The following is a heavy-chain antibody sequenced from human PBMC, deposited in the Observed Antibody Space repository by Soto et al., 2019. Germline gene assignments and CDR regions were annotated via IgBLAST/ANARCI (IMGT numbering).Heavy chain of an antibody. Sequence: GAAGKVSWEAWCCSFAGYGMSSGLQAPGQGLEWMGWISAYNGNTNYAQKLQGRVTMTTDTSTSTAYVELRSLRSDDTAVYYCARVKGTHRSGSKGYWGQ. V-gene: IGHV1-18*01. CDR1: CCSFAGYG. J-gene: IGHJ4*01. D-gene: IGHD3-22*01. CDR2: ISAYNGNT. CDR3: ARVKGTHRSGSKGY.